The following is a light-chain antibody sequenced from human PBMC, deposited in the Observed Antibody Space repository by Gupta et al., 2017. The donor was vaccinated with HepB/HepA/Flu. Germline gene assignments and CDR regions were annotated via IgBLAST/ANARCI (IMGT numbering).Light chain of an antibody. CDR2: RVS. J-gene: IGKJ1*01. CDR1: QSLVHRDGNTY. V-gene: IGKV2-30*02. Sequence: DVVLTQSPVSLPVTLGQPASISCRSSQSLVHRDGNTYLNWCQQRPGQSPRRLIYRVSNRDSGVPDRFSGSGAGTDFTLRISRVDAEDVGVYYCMQAIHCPWTVGQGTKVEI. CDR3: MQAIHCPWT.